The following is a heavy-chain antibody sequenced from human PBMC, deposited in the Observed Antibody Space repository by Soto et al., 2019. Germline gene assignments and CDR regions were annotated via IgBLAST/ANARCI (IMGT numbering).Heavy chain of an antibody. Sequence: EVQLLESGGGWVQPGGSLRLSCAASGFTFSTYAMTWVRLAPGRGLEWVLGIKSSGSPTDYPESVKGRFTISRDNLMNTLFLDMNGLRAEDTAIYYCAKPPRGGASGDWYFDLWGRGTLVPVSS. J-gene: IGHJ2*01. CDR1: GFTFSTYA. D-gene: IGHD3-10*01. V-gene: IGHV3-23*05. CDR3: AKPPRGGASGDWYFDL. CDR2: IKSSGSPT.